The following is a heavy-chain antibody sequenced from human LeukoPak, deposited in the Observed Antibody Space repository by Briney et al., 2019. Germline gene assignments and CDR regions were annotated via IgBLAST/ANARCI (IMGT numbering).Heavy chain of an antibody. V-gene: IGHV4-59*10. CDR2: IYTSGST. CDR1: GGSFSSYY. Sequence: SETLSLTCAVYGGSFSSYYWSWIRQPAGKGLEWIGRIYTSGSTNYNPSLKSRVTMSVDTSKNQFSLELSSVTAADTAVYYCARGGGSRSFDYWGQGTLVTVSS. J-gene: IGHJ4*02. D-gene: IGHD3-16*01. CDR3: ARGGGSRSFDY.